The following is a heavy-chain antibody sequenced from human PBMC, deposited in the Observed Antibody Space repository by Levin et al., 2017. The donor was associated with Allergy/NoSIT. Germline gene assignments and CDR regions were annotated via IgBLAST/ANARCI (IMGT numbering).Heavy chain of an antibody. CDR2: INSDGSNT. V-gene: IGHV3-74*01. CDR1: GFTFSNYW. D-gene: IGHD2-2*01. CDR3: ARGGCSSTSCLDN. Sequence: GESLKISRAASGFTFSNYWMHWVRQAPGKGLVWVSHINSDGSNTNYADSVKGRFTISRDNAKNTLYLQMNSLRDEDTAVYYCARGGCSSTSCLDNWGQGTLVTVSP. J-gene: IGHJ4*02.